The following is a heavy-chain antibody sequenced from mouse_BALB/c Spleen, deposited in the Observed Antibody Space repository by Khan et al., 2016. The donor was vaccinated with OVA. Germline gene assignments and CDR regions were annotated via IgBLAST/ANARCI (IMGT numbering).Heavy chain of an antibody. V-gene: IGHV1S81*02. D-gene: IGHD2-1*01. Sequence: QVQLQQPGAELVKPGASVKLSCKASGYTFTSYWMHWVKLRPGQGFEWIGEINPNNGGTNYNEKIKRKATLTLDKSSSTAYMQLSSLTSYDSAVYYCTLGNYPYYEMDHWGQGTSVTVSS. CDR1: GYTFTSYW. CDR2: INPNNGGT. J-gene: IGHJ4*01. CDR3: TLGNYPYYEMDH.